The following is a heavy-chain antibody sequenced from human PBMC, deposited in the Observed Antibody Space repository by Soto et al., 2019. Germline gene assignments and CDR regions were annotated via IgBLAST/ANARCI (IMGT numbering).Heavy chain of an antibody. V-gene: IGHV1-58*01. Sequence: GASVKVSCKASGFTFTSSAVQWVRQARGQRLEWIGWIVVGSGNTNYAQKFQERVTITRDMSTSTAYMELSSLRSEDTAVYYCAAVPDYDFDYYGMDVWGQGTTVTVSS. CDR2: IVVGSGNT. CDR3: AAVPDYDFDYYGMDV. J-gene: IGHJ6*02. D-gene: IGHD3-3*01. CDR1: GFTFTSSA.